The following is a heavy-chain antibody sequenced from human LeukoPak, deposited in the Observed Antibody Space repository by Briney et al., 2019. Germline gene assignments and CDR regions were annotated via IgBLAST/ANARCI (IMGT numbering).Heavy chain of an antibody. CDR3: ARDLPTDGMDV. V-gene: IGHV3-53*01. D-gene: IGHD4-11*01. J-gene: IGHJ6*02. CDR1: GFTVSSNY. Sequence: PGGSLRLSCAASGFTVSSNYMSWVRQAPGKGLEWVSVIYSGGSTYYADSVKGRFTISRDNSKNTLYLQMNSPRAEDTAVYYCARDLPTDGMDVWGQGTTVTVSS. CDR2: IYSGGST.